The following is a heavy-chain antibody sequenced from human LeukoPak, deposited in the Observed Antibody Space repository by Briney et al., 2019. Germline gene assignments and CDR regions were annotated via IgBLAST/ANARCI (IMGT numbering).Heavy chain of an antibody. CDR3: AREDPQTTVPEGMDV. D-gene: IGHD4-17*01. V-gene: IGHV4-59*01. CDR1: GGSISTYY. J-gene: IGHJ6*02. Sequence: PSETLSLTCSVSGGSISTYYWSWIRQLSGKGLEWIGYIYYTATTNYNPSLRSRVTISVDTSRNQFSLRLSSVTAADTAVYYCAREDPQTTVPEGMDVWGHGTTVIVSS. CDR2: IYYTATT.